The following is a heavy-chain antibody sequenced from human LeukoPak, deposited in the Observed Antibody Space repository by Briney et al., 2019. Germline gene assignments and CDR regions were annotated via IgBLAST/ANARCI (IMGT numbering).Heavy chain of an antibody. CDR3: ARAKGGIAVAGVWFDP. CDR1: GFTFSSYA. CDR2: ISYDGRNK. Sequence: GRSLRLSCAASGFTFSSYAMHWVRQAPGKGLEWVAVISYDGRNKYYADSVKGRFTISRDNSKNTLYLQMNSLRAEDTAVYYCARAKGGIAVAGVWFDPWGQGTLVTVSS. D-gene: IGHD6-19*01. J-gene: IGHJ5*02. V-gene: IGHV3-30*04.